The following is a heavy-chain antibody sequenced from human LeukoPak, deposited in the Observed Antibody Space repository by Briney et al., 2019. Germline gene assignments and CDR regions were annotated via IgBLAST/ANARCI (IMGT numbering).Heavy chain of an antibody. J-gene: IGHJ4*02. D-gene: IGHD3-3*01. CDR1: GFTFRSNW. CDR3: ANYGSGYFYY. CDR2: INSEVSST. V-gene: IGHV3-74*01. Sequence: SGGPLRLSCGASGFTFRSNWMHWLPHPPGKALGWATRINSEVSSTNDADSVRGHFTSPRDNAKNTRYLQTNSLRAEDTAVYYCANYGSGYFYYWGQGTLVTVS.